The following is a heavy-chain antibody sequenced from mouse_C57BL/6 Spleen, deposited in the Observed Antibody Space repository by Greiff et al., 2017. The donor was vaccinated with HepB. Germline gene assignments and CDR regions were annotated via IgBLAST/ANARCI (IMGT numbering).Heavy chain of an antibody. CDR1: GYSITSGYY. CDR2: ISYDGSN. Sequence: EVKLEESGPGLVKPSQSLSLTCSVTGYSITSGYYWNWIRQFPGNKLEWMGYISYDGSNNYNPSLKNRISITRDTSKNQFFLKLNSVTTEDTATYYCARDLITTVVGGAMDYWGQGASVTVSS. D-gene: IGHD1-1*01. CDR3: ARDLITTVVGGAMDY. J-gene: IGHJ4*01. V-gene: IGHV3-6*01.